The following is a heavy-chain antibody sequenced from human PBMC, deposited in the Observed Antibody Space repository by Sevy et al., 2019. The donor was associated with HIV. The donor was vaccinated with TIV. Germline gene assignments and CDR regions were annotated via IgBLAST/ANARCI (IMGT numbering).Heavy chain of an antibody. J-gene: IGHJ5*02. CDR1: GFTFSSYA. V-gene: IGHV3-23*01. CDR2: LSGSGDRT. Sequence: GGSLRLSCAASGFTFSSYAMSWVRQAPGKGLEWVSALSGSGDRTHYADSVKGRFTISRDNSKNMLYLQMNTLKAEDTAVYYCAKRALVRGVFPGAKASWGQGTLVTVSS. CDR3: AKRALVRGVFPGAKAS. D-gene: IGHD3-10*01.